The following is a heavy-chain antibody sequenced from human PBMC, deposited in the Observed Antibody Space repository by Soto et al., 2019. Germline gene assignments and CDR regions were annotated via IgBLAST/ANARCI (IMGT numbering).Heavy chain of an antibody. V-gene: IGHV3-73*01. J-gene: IGHJ4*02. CDR1: GFIFSGSA. CDR3: IRGGSPYYYDY. CDR2: ILSKAGNYAT. Sequence: EVQWVASGGGLVQPGGSLKLSCAASGFIFSGSAVHWGRQASGKGLEWVGRILSKAGNYATAYPASMKGRFTISRDDSENTAFLQMNSLKTEDTAVYYCIRGGSPYYYDYWGQGTLVAVSS.